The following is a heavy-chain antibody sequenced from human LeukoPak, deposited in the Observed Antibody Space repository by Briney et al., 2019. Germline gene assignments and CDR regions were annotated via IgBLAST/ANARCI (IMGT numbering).Heavy chain of an antibody. D-gene: IGHD3-22*01. Sequence: PSETLSLTCTVSGGSISSGGYYWSWIRQHPGKGLEWIGYIYYSGSTYYNPSLKSRVTISVDTSKNQFSLKLSSVTAADTAVYYCARDPYYYDSSGSNIWGQGTLVTVSS. J-gene: IGHJ4*02. CDR3: ARDPYYYDSSGSNI. V-gene: IGHV4-31*03. CDR2: IYYSGST. CDR1: GGSISSGGYY.